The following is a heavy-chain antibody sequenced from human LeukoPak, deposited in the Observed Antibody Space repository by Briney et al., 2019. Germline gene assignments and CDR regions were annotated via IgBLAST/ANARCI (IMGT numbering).Heavy chain of an antibody. CDR1: GYTFTSYY. V-gene: IGHV1-46*01. CDR3: ARDSGGDGDTIFGRYGMDV. D-gene: IGHD3-3*01. J-gene: IGHJ6*02. Sequence: EASVKVSCKASGYTFTSYYMHWVRQAPGQGLEWMGIINPSGGSTSYAQKFQGRVTMTRDTSTSTVYMELSSLRSEDTAVYYCARDSGGDGDTIFGRYGMDVWGQGTTVTVSS. CDR2: INPSGGST.